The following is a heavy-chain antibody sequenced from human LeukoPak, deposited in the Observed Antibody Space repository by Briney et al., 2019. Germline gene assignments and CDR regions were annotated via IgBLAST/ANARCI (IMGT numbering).Heavy chain of an antibody. CDR3: ARTPPIGVAGVNWFDP. CDR2: IYGGGNT. J-gene: IGHJ5*02. CDR1: GFTVSSNY. D-gene: IGHD6-19*01. Sequence: GGSVRLSCAASGFTVSSNYMSWVRQAPGKGLEWVSVIYGGGNTYYADSVKGRFTISRDNSKNTLYLQMNSLRAEDTAVYYCARTPPIGVAGVNWFDPWGQGTLVTVSS. V-gene: IGHV3-53*01.